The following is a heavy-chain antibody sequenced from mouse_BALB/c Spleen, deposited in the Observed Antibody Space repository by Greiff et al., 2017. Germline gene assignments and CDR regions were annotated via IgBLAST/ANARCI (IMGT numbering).Heavy chain of an antibody. Sequence: EVMLVESGPELVKPGASVKISCKASGYSFTGYFMNWVMQSHGKSLEWIGRINPYNGDTFYNQKFKGKATLTVDKSSSTAHMELRSLASEDSAVYYCARFDGYSFFDYWGQGTTLTVSS. J-gene: IGHJ2*01. D-gene: IGHD2-3*01. V-gene: IGHV1-20*02. CDR1: GYSFTGYF. CDR3: ARFDGYSFFDY. CDR2: INPYNGDT.